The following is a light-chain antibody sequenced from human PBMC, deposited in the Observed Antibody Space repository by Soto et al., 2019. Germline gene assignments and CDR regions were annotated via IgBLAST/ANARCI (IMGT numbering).Light chain of an antibody. CDR3: CAYAGSSTFVV. V-gene: IGLV2-23*02. Sequence: QSALTQPASVSGSPGRSITISCTGTSSDVGSYNLVSWYQHHPGKAPKLMIYEVSNRPSGVSNRFSGSRSGNTASLTISGLQAEDEADYYCCAYAGSSTFVVFGGGTKLTVL. CDR2: EVS. J-gene: IGLJ2*01. CDR1: SSDVGSYNL.